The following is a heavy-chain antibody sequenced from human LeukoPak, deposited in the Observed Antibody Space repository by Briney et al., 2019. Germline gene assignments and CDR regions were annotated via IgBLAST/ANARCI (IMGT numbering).Heavy chain of an antibody. CDR2: VDHSGST. Sequence: PSETLSLTCTVSGYSLSSGYYWGWIRQPPGKGLEWIGSVDHSGSTYYNPSLRSRVSISVDTSKNQFSLKLSSVTAADTAVYSCAGFTFFRGVITFDYWGQGTLVTVSS. D-gene: IGHD3-10*01. CDR3: AGFTFFRGVITFDY. V-gene: IGHV4-38-2*02. CDR1: GYSLSSGYY. J-gene: IGHJ4*02.